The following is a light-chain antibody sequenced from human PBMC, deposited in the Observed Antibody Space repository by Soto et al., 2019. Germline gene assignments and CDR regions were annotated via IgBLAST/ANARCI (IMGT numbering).Light chain of an antibody. CDR3: QHYDSNSQT. CDR2: DAS. Sequence: DIQMTQSPSTLSASVSDRVTITCRASHSISNWLAWYQQKPGKAPILLIYDASILVSGVPSRFSGSGSGTEFTLTISSLQPDDLAAYYCQHYDSNSQTVGQGTKVDLK. CDR1: HSISNW. V-gene: IGKV1-5*01. J-gene: IGKJ1*01.